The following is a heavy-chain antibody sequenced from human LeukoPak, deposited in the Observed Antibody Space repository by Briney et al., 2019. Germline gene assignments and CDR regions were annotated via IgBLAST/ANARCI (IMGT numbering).Heavy chain of an antibody. CDR2: IYYSGST. CDR3: ARNTGGYYDSSGYYFDY. CDR1: GGSMSSYY. D-gene: IGHD3-22*01. J-gene: IGHJ4*02. Sequence: SEPLSLTCTVSGGSMSSYYWSWLRHPPGKGLEWIGYIYYSGSTNYNPSLKSRVTISVDTSKNQFSLKLSSVTPADTAVYYWARNTGGYYDSSGYYFDYWGQGTLVTVSS. V-gene: IGHV4-59*01.